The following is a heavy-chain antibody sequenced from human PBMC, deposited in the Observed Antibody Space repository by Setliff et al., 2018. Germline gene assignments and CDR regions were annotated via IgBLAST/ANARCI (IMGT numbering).Heavy chain of an antibody. D-gene: IGHD3-22*01. CDR3: ARGRGISMIVVVTHDAFDI. V-gene: IGHV4-59*12. Sequence: PSETLSLTCTVSGGSISSYYWSWIRQPPGKGLEWIGYIYYSGSTNYNPSLKSRVTISVDKSKNQFSLKLSSVTAADTAVYYCARGRGISMIVVVTHDAFDIWGQGTMVTVSS. CDR1: GGSISSYY. J-gene: IGHJ3*02. CDR2: IYYSGST.